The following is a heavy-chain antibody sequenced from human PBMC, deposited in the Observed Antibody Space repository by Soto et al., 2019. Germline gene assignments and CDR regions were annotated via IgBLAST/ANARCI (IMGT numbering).Heavy chain of an antibody. Sequence: SETLSLTCAVSGASVISTKWWSWVRQSPGEGLEWIGEIHHSETTNYNPSLESRVTISIDKSASTAYMELSSLRSEDTAVYSCARGGNHYSWDLDYWGPGTLVTVSS. J-gene: IGHJ4*02. D-gene: IGHD1-26*01. V-gene: IGHV4-4*02. CDR3: ARGGNHYSWDLDY. CDR1: GASVISTKW. CDR2: IHHSETT.